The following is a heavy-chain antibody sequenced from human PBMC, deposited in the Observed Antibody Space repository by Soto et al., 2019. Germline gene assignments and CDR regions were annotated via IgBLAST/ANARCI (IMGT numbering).Heavy chain of an antibody. CDR2: FDPEDGEA. CDR1: GDTLTELS. V-gene: IGHV1-24*01. Sequence: QVQLVQSGAEVKKPGASVKVSCKVSGDTLTELSIHWVRQAPGKGLEYMGGFDPEDGEAMYAQNFQGRVTMTEDTSTDTSYIELSSLTSEDTAVYYCAIAYCGTYYGYHDPWGQGTLVTVSA. CDR3: AIAYCGTYYGYHDP. D-gene: IGHD1-26*01. J-gene: IGHJ5*02.